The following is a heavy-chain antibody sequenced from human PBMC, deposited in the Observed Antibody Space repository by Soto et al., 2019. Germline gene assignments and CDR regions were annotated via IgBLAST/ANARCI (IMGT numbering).Heavy chain of an antibody. CDR1: GFRFGEYA. V-gene: IGHV3-49*03. J-gene: IGHJ4*02. D-gene: IGHD4-17*01. CDR3: ARRAPVTPFDY. Sequence: SLRLSCTGSGFRFGEYAMSWFRQAPGKRPEWVGVIRSKAFGATAEYAASVKGRFTISRDDSDSILYLQMNSLKSEDTAVYYCARRAPVTPFDYWGQGTLVTVSS. CDR2: IRSKAFGATA.